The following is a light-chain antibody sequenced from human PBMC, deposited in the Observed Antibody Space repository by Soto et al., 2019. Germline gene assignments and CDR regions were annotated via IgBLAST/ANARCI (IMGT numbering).Light chain of an antibody. CDR2: EVS. Sequence: QSALTQPASVSGSPGQSITISCTGTSSDVGDYNYVSWYQQYPDKAPKLMIYEVSHRLSGVSNRFSGSKSGYTASLTISGLQDEDEADYYCSSYISNSIVVFGGGTKLTVL. J-gene: IGLJ3*02. V-gene: IGLV2-14*01. CDR1: SSDVGDYNY. CDR3: SSYISNSIVV.